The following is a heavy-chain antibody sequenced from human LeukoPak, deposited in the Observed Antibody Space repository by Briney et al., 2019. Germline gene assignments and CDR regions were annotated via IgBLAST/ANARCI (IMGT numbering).Heavy chain of an antibody. J-gene: IGHJ5*02. V-gene: IGHV2-5*01. CDR1: GFSLSTSGVG. CDR3: AHRPKKRITIFGVVIHNQYNWFDP. Sequence: SGPRLVKPTQTLTLTGTFSGFSLSTSGVGVCWIRQPPGKALEWLALIYWNDDKRYSPSLKSRLTITKDTSKNQVVLTMTNMDPVDTATYYYAHRPKKRITIFGVVIHNQYNWFDPWGQGTLVTVSS. CDR2: IYWNDDK. D-gene: IGHD3-3*01.